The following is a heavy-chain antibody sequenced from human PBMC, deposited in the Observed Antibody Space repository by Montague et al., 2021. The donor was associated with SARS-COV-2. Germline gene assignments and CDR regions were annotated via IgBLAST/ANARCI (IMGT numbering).Heavy chain of an antibody. J-gene: IGHJ4*02. Sequence: TLSLTCIVSGGSISSGGYYWRWIRQHPGKGLEWIGYIYYSGSTYYNPSLKSRLSISLDTSKNHFSLRLSSVTAADTAVYYCARSESPSYSSSPFDYWGQGALVTVSS. V-gene: IGHV4-31*03. D-gene: IGHD6-13*01. CDR3: ARSESPSYSSSPFDY. CDR2: IYYSGST. CDR1: GGSISSGGYY.